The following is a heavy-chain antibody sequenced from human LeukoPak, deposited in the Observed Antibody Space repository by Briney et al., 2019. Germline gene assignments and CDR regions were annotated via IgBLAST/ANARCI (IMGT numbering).Heavy chain of an antibody. CDR3: AKGSSSSRPYDFDY. D-gene: IGHD6-6*01. J-gene: IGHJ4*02. CDR1: GFTFRNYA. V-gene: IGHV3-23*01. Sequence: PGGSVRLSCAPSGFTFRNYAMIGVRQSPGRGGEGVSAITGSGTDTFHAASVNGRFTTTSANSERTLYLQMNSPTAEDTATYSCAKGSSSSRPYDFDYWGPGILVTVSS. CDR2: ITGSGTDT.